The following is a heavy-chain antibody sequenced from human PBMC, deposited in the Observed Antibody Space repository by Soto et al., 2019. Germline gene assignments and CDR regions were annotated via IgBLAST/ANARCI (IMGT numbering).Heavy chain of an antibody. V-gene: IGHV1-2*04. D-gene: IGHD2-2*03. J-gene: IGHJ4*02. CDR1: GYTFTGYY. CDR3: ARGGFVDIVVVPAAGPNFDY. Sequence: ASVKVSCKASGYTFTGYYMHWVRQAPGQGLEWMGWINPNSGGTNYAQKFQGWVTMTGDTSISTAYMELSRLRSDDTAVYYCARGGFVDIVVVPAAGPNFDYWGQGTLVTVSS. CDR2: INPNSGGT.